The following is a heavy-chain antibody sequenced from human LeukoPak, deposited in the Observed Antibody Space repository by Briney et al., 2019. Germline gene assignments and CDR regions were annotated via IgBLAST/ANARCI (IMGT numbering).Heavy chain of an antibody. J-gene: IGHJ3*02. CDR2: IIPIFGTA. Sequence: ASVTVSCKASGYTFTSYYMHWVRQAPGQGLEWMGGIIPIFGTANYAQKFQGRVTITADESTSTAYMELSSLRSEDTAVYYCASEELPGKKNAFGIWGQGTMVTVSS. CDR3: ASEELPGKKNAFGI. CDR1: GYTFTSYY. V-gene: IGHV1-69*13. D-gene: IGHD1-26*01.